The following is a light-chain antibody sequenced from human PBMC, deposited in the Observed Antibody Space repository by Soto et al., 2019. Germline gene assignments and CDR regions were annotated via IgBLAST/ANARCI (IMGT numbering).Light chain of an antibody. CDR1: SSDVGSYSL. CDR2: EGS. CDR3: CSYAGSSTFFYV. Sequence: QSVLTHPASVSGSPGQSITISCTGTSSDVGSYSLVSWYQQHPGKAPKLMIYEGSKRPSGVSNRSSGSKSGNTASLTISGLQAEDEADYHCCSYAGSSTFFYVLGTGTKVTV. V-gene: IGLV2-23*03. J-gene: IGLJ1*01.